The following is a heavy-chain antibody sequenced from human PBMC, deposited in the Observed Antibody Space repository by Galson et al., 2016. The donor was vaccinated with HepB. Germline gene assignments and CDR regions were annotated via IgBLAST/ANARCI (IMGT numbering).Heavy chain of an antibody. V-gene: IGHV3-30*04. D-gene: IGHD2-2*01. CDR1: AFSFTNYA. CDR3: ARHYCSSTSCNHYDYNGMDV. J-gene: IGHJ6*02. CDR2: TSYDGSNK. Sequence: SLRLSCAASAFSFTNYAVHWVRQAPGKGLEWVALTSYDGSNKYYGDSVKGRFTIYRDNSKNTLYLQMNSLRAEDTAVYYCARHYCSSTSCNHYDYNGMDVWGQGTTVTVSS.